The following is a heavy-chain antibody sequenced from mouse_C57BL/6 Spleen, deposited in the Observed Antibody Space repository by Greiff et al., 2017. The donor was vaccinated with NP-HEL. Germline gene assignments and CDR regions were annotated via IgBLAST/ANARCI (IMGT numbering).Heavy chain of an antibody. Sequence: VQLQQPGAELVKPGASVKMSCKASGYTFTSYWITWVKQRPGQGLEWIGDIYPGSGSTNYNEKFKSKATLTVDTSSSTAYMQLSSLTSEDSAVYYCAVYDGYYSAWFAYWGQGTLVTVSA. D-gene: IGHD2-3*01. V-gene: IGHV1-55*01. J-gene: IGHJ3*01. CDR2: IYPGSGST. CDR1: GYTFTSYW. CDR3: AVYDGYYSAWFAY.